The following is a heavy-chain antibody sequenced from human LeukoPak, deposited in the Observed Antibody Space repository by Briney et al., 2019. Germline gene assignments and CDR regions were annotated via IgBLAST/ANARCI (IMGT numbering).Heavy chain of an antibody. J-gene: IGHJ5*02. CDR1: GYTFTGYY. CDR3: ARVLFSDYGDYGVWFDP. V-gene: IGHV1-2*02. CDR2: INPNSGGT. D-gene: IGHD4-17*01. Sequence: ASVKVSCKASGYTFTGYYMHWVRQAPGQGLEWMGWINPNSGGTNYAQKFQGRVTMTRDTSISTAYMELSRLRFDDTAVYYCARVLFSDYGDYGVWFDPWGQGTLVTVSS.